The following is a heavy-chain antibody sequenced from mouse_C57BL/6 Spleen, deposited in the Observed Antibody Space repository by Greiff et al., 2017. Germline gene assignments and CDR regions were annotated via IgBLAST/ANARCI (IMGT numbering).Heavy chain of an antibody. CDR3: ARSEGMDGYYPGCAY. CDR1: GYTFTSYT. CDR2: INPSSGYT. V-gene: IGHV1-4*01. J-gene: IGHJ3*01. D-gene: IGHD2-3*01. Sequence: VQLQQSGAELARPGASVKMSCKASGYTFTSYTMHWVNQRPGQGLEWIGYINPSSGYTKYTQKFKDKATLTADKSSSTAYMQLSSLRSEDSAVYYCARSEGMDGYYPGCAYWGQGTLVTVSA.